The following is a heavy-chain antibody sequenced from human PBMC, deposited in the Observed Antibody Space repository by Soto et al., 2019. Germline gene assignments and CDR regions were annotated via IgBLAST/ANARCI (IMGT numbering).Heavy chain of an antibody. D-gene: IGHD1-1*01. CDR1: GFAFSNAW. V-gene: IGHV3-15*01. Sequence: EVQLVESGGGLVEPGGSLRLACVASGFAFSNAWMTWVRQVPGKGLEWVGRITSETDGGATDYGSLVRGRFIISRNDSENTLYLEMNSLKTDDTAVYYCTTPERTMPSYFNTFDIWGQGTMVTVSS. J-gene: IGHJ3*02. CDR3: TTPERTMPSYFNTFDI. CDR2: ITSETDGGAT.